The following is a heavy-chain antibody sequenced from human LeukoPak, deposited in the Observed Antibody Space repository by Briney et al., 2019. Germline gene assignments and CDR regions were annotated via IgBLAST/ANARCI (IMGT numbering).Heavy chain of an antibody. D-gene: IGHD2/OR15-2a*01. CDR2: ISSYSGNT. CDR1: GYTFTSNG. J-gene: IGHJ4*02. V-gene: IGHV1-18*04. CDR3: AIDRIYAFDY. Sequence: ASVKVSWKASGYTFTSNGISWVRQAPGQGLEWMGWISSYSGNTNYAQNLQGRVTMTTDTSTSTAYMELRSLRSDDTAVYYCAIDRIYAFDYWGQGTLVTVSS.